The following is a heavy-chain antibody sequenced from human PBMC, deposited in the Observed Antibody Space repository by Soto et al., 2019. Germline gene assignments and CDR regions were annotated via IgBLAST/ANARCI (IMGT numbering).Heavy chain of an antibody. V-gene: IGHV4-39*01. CDR2: IYYSGST. J-gene: IGHJ4*02. D-gene: IGHD6-13*01. CDR1: GGSISSSSYY. CDR3: ARRPGQQLADY. Sequence: QLQLQESGPGLVKPSETLSLTCTVSGGSISSSSYYWGWIRQPPGKGLEWIGSIYYSGSTYYNPSLKSRVTISVDTSKNQFSLKLSSVTAADTAVYYCARRPGQQLADYWGQGTLVTVSS.